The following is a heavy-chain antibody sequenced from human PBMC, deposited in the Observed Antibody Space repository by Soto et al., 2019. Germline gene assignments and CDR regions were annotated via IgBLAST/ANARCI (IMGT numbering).Heavy chain of an antibody. V-gene: IGHV3-21*01. D-gene: IGHD6-6*01. CDR1: GFTFSSYS. Sequence: EVQLVESGGGLVKPGGSLRLSCAASGFTFSSYSMNWVRQAPGKGLEWVSSISSNSSYIYYADSVKGRFTISRDNAKNSLYLQMNSLRAEDTAVYYCARGEDSSLSCDYWGQGTLVTVSS. CDR2: ISSNSSYI. CDR3: ARGEDSSLSCDY. J-gene: IGHJ4*02.